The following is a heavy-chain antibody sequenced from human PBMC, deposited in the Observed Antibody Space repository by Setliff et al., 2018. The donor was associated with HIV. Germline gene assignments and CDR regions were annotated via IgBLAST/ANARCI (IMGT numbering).Heavy chain of an antibody. CDR2: IDPSDSYT. CDR1: GYSFTSYW. V-gene: IGHV5-10-1*01. CDR3: ATTRGYCSGGSCYSPPYMDV. J-gene: IGHJ6*03. D-gene: IGHD2-15*01. Sequence: HGESLKISCKGSGYSFTSYWISWVRQMPGKGLEWMGRIDPSDSYTNYSPSFQGHVTISADKSISTAYLQWSSLKASDTAMYYCATTRGYCSGGSCYSPPYMDVWGKGTKVTVSS.